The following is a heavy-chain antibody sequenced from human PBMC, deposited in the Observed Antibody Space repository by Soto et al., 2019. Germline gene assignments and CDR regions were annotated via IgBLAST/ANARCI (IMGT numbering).Heavy chain of an antibody. D-gene: IGHD3-16*01. CDR1: GFSFSNYG. CDR3: ARDGDANTGFGKDY. Sequence: GGSLRLSCAASGFSFSNYGMHWVRQAPGKGLEWVALIWHDGSNKYYAESVKGRFTISRDNSKDMVYLQMNSLRAEDTAMYYCARDGDANTGFGKDYWGQGTLVTVSS. J-gene: IGHJ4*02. V-gene: IGHV3-33*01. CDR2: IWHDGSNK.